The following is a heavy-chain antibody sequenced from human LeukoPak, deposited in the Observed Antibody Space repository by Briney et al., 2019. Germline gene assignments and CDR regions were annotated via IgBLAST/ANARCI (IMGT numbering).Heavy chain of an antibody. CDR3: ATTRGLEQWLVGSLG. CDR1: GYTFTSYY. CDR2: INPSGGST. V-gene: IGHV1-46*01. Sequence: ASVKVSCKASGYTFTSYYMHWVRQAPGQGLEWMGIINPSGGSTSYAQKFQGRVTMTEDTSTDTAYMELSSLRSEDTAVYYCATTRGLEQWLVGSLGWGQGTLVTVSS. J-gene: IGHJ4*02. D-gene: IGHD6-19*01.